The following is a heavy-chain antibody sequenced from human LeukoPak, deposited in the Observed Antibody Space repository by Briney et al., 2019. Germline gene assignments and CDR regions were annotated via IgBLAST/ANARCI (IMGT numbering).Heavy chain of an antibody. J-gene: IGHJ1*01. D-gene: IGHD6-13*01. V-gene: IGHV5-10-1*01. CDR3: ATVPRIPAVGNTEYFQY. CDR2: IDPSDSYT. Sequence: GESLKISCKGSGYSFTTYWISWVRQMPGKGLEWMGRIDPSDSYTNYSPSFQGHVTISVDKSISTAYLQWSSLQASDTAMYYCATVPRIPAVGNTEYFQYWGQGTLVTVSS. CDR1: GYSFTTYW.